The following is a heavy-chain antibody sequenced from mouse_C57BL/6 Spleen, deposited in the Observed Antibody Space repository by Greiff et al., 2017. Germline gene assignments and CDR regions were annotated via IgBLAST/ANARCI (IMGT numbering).Heavy chain of an antibody. V-gene: IGHV5-4*01. J-gene: IGHJ2*01. Sequence: EVKVVESGGGLVKPGGSLKLSCAASGFTFSSYAMSWVRQTPEKRLEWVATISDGGSYTYYPDNVKGRFTISRDNAKNNLYLQMSHLKSEDTAMYYCARDGEGYGLHYFDYWGQGTTLTVSS. D-gene: IGHD1-2*01. CDR2: ISDGGSYT. CDR3: ARDGEGYGLHYFDY. CDR1: GFTFSSYA.